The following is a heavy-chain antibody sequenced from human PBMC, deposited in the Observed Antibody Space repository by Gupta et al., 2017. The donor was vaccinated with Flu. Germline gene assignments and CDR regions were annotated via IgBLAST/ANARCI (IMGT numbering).Heavy chain of an antibody. CDR3: ARGRIAVAGPQLDY. CDR2: INHSGST. J-gene: IGHJ4*02. Sequence: QVQLQQWGAGLLKPPETLSLTCAVYGGSFSGYYWSWIRQPPGKGLEWIGKINHSGSTNYNPSLKSRVTISVDTSKNQFSLKLSSVTAADTAVYYCARGRIAVAGPQLDYWGQGTLVTVSS. V-gene: IGHV4-34*01. D-gene: IGHD6-19*01. CDR1: GGSFSGYY.